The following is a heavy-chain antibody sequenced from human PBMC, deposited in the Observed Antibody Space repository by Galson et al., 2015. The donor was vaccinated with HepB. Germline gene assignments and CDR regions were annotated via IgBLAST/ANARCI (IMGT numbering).Heavy chain of an antibody. V-gene: IGHV1-69*13. Sequence: SVKVSCKASGGTFSSYAISWVRQAPGQGLEWMGGIIPIFGTANYAQKFQGRVTITADESTSTAYMELSSLRSEDTAVYYCGAQVLRFLEWEGHYYYGMDVWGQGTTVTVSS. CDR2: IIPIFGTA. CDR3: GAQVLRFLEWEGHYYYGMDV. CDR1: GGTFSSYA. D-gene: IGHD3-3*01. J-gene: IGHJ6*02.